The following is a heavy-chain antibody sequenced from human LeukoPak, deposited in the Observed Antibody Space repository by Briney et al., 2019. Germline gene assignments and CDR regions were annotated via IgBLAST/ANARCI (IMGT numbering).Heavy chain of an antibody. CDR2: IRQDGSQK. J-gene: IGHJ4*02. D-gene: IGHD7-27*01. CDR3: AKDGNWARFEN. Sequence: GGSLRLSCAASGFTFSSYWMSWVRQAPGKGLEWVATIRQDGSQKYYVDSVKGRFTISRDNAKNSLYLQMNSPRAEDTAAYYCAKDGNWARFENWGQGTLVTVSS. V-gene: IGHV3-7*03. CDR1: GFTFSSYW.